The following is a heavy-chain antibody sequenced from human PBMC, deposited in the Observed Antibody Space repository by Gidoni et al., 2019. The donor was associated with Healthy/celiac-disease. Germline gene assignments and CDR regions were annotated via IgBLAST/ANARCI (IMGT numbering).Heavy chain of an antibody. V-gene: IGHV1-2*06. CDR1: GYPFTGYY. J-gene: IGHJ4*02. CDR3: ARSRDSAQLEAEGY. D-gene: IGHD6-6*01. CDR2: INPNSGGT. Sequence: QVQLVQSGAAVKKPGASVNVSCTASGYPFTGYYMHWVQQAPGQGLEWMGRINPNSGGTNYAQKVQGRVTMTRDKSISTAYMELSRLRSDDTAVYYCARSRDSAQLEAEGYWGQGTLVTVSS.